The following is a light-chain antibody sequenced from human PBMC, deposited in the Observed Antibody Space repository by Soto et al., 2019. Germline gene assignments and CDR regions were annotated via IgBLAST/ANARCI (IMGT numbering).Light chain of an antibody. CDR1: QSVGSN. V-gene: IGKV3-15*01. CDR3: QQYSDWPL. CDR2: DAS. Sequence: EIVMTHSPATLSVSPGERATLSCRASQSVGSNLAWYQQKPGRAPRLLVYDASTRATGIPVRFSGRGSGTEFTLTISSLQSEDFAVYYCQQYSDWPLFGPGTKVDIK. J-gene: IGKJ3*01.